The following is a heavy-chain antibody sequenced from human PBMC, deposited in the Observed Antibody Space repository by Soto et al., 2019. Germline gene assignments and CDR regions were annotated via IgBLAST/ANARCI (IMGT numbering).Heavy chain of an antibody. CDR1: GYIFIDYW. J-gene: IGHJ4*02. Sequence: GESLKSSCKASGYIFIDYWIDSVRQMPGIGLEWMGIVYPRDSDTRYSPSFQGQVTISADRSTGTAFLQWRSLKASDTALYYCARPPLPGYSIHFNSWGQGTLVTVSS. V-gene: IGHV5-51*01. CDR3: ARPPLPGYSIHFNS. CDR2: VYPRDSDT. D-gene: IGHD2-15*01.